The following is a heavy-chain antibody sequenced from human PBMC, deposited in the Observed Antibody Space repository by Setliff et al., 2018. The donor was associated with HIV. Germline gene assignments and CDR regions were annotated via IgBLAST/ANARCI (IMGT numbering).Heavy chain of an antibody. Sequence: GESPKISCTASGFTFGDYAMSWVRQAPGKGLEWVGFIRSKAYGGTTEYAASVKGRFTISRDDSKSIAYLQMNSLKTEDTAVYYCTRDQPRYYNFWSGPDAFDIWGQGTMVTVSS. D-gene: IGHD3-3*01. CDR1: GFTFGDYA. J-gene: IGHJ3*02. CDR3: TRDQPRYYNFWSGPDAFDI. V-gene: IGHV3-49*04. CDR2: IRSKAYGGTT.